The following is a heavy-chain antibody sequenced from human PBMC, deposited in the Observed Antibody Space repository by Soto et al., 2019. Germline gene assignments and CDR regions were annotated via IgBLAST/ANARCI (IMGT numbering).Heavy chain of an antibody. Sequence: GGSLRLSCAASGFTFSSYAMSWVRQAPGKGLEWVSAISGSGGSTYYADSVKGRFTISRDNSKNTLYLQMNSLRAEDTAVYYCAKHRQLVLDGMDVWGQATTVTVSS. CDR3: AKHRQLVLDGMDV. D-gene: IGHD6-6*01. CDR1: GFTFSSYA. J-gene: IGHJ6*02. CDR2: ISGSGGST. V-gene: IGHV3-23*01.